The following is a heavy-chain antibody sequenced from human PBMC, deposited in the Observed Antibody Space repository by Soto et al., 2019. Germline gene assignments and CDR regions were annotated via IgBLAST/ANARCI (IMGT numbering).Heavy chain of an antibody. CDR3: ARGYCSGGSCYSYDYYYGMDV. V-gene: IGHV4-59*01. CDR2: IYYSGST. Sequence: SETLSLTCTVSGGSISSYYWSWIRQPPGKGLEWIGYIYYSGSTNYNPSLKSRVTISVDTSKNQFSLKLSSVTAADTAVYYCARGYCSGGSCYSYDYYYGMDVWGQGTTVTVSS. J-gene: IGHJ6*02. CDR1: GGSISSYY. D-gene: IGHD2-15*01.